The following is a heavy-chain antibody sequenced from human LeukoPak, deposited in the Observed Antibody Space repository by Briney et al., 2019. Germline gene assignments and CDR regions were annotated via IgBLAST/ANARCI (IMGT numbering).Heavy chain of an antibody. Sequence: SETLSLTCTVSGDSVSSSSYYWDWIRQPPGKGLEWIGSISSDGNTHYNTSLKSRVTISVDTSKNQLSLKLSSLTAADTAVYYCARGVTMIVVVIHDWYFDLWGRGTLVTVSS. V-gene: IGHV4-39*01. CDR3: ARGVTMIVVVIHDWYFDL. J-gene: IGHJ2*01. CDR2: ISSDGNT. CDR1: GDSVSSSSYY. D-gene: IGHD3-22*01.